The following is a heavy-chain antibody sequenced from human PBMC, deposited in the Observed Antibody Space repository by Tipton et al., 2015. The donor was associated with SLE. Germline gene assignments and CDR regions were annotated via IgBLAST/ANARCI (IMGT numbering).Heavy chain of an antibody. J-gene: IGHJ4*02. V-gene: IGHV3-64*02. CDR3: ARSFSGTSH. CDR1: GFTFNNVH. CDR2: ISYNGDST. D-gene: IGHD1-26*01. Sequence: SLRLSCVASGFTFNNVHMYWVRQAPGKGLEYVSAISYNGDSTYYADSVKGRFTISRDNSKNTLYLQMGSLRSEDMAVYYCARSFSGTSHWGQGTLVTVSS.